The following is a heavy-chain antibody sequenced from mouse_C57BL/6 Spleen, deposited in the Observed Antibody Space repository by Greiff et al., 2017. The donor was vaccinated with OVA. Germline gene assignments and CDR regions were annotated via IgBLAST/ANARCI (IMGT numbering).Heavy chain of an antibody. J-gene: IGHJ2*01. V-gene: IGHV5-4*01. CDR3: ARDKSGGTLDY. Sequence: EVKLVESGGGLVKPGGSLKLSCAASGFTFSSYAMSWVRQTPEKRLEWVATISDGGSYTYYPDNVKGRFTISRDNAKNNLYLQMSHLKSEDTAMYYCARDKSGGTLDYWGQGTTLTVSS. CDR2: ISDGGSYT. CDR1: GFTFSSYA. D-gene: IGHD1-1*02.